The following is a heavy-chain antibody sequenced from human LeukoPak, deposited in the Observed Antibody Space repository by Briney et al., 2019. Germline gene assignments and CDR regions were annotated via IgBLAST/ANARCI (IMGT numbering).Heavy chain of an antibody. CDR3: VKPSGYSGYGYFFDY. CDR1: GFTVSSNY. J-gene: IGHJ4*02. V-gene: IGHV3-53*05. Sequence: GGSLRLSCAASGFTVSSNYLSWVRQAPGKGLEWVSLISSGGSTYYADSVKGRFTISRDNSKNTLYLQMSSLRAEDTAVYYCVKPSGYSGYGYFFDYWGQGTLVTVSS. CDR2: ISSGGST. D-gene: IGHD5-12*01.